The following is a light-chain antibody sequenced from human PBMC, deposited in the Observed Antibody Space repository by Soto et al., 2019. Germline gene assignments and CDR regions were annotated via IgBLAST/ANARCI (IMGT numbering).Light chain of an antibody. CDR1: QSVSGN. V-gene: IGKV3-15*01. CDR2: GAS. CDR3: QQYHNWPPGLT. J-gene: IGKJ4*01. Sequence: EVVMTQSPATLSVSPGERVILSCTASQSVSGNLAWYQQKPGQAPRLLIHGASTRATDIPARFSGSGSGTEFTLTIPSLQSEDFAVYYCQQYHNWPPGLTFGGGTKVDIK.